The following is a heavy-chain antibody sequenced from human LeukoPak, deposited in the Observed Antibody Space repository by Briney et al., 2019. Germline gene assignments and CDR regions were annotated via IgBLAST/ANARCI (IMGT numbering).Heavy chain of an antibody. CDR1: GGSISSSNW. D-gene: IGHD6-13*01. J-gene: IGHJ4*02. Sequence: PSETLSLTCAVSGGSISSSNWWSWVRQPPGKGLEWIGEIYHSGSTNYNPSLKSRVNMSIDKSKNQFSLKLSSVTAADTAVYYCAGDAATGRDYWGQGTLVIVSS. CDR3: AGDAATGRDY. CDR2: IYHSGST. V-gene: IGHV4-4*02.